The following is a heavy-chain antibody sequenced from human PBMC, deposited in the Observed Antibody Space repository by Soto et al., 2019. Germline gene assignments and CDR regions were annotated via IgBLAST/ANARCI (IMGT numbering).Heavy chain of an antibody. V-gene: IGHV4-31*03. CDR3: ARDRGGDAFDI. CDR2: LYYNGIT. J-gene: IGHJ3*02. CDR1: GGSISSGGYY. Sequence: QVQLQESGPGLVKPSQTLSLTCTVSGGSISSGGYYWSCIRPHPGKGLEWVGYLYYNGITYYNPSLKSRVTISVDPSKIQCSLKLSSVPAADTAVYCGARDRGGDAFDIWGQGTIVTVSS. D-gene: IGHD3-10*01.